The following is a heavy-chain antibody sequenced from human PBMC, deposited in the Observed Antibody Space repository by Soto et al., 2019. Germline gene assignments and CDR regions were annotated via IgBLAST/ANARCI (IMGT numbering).Heavy chain of an antibody. CDR2: IIPIFGTA. CDR3: ARDRLWFGELVLRRLPYGMDV. V-gene: IGHV1-69*06. J-gene: IGHJ6*02. CDR1: GGTFSSYA. Sequence: QVQLVQSGAEVKKPGSSVKVSCKASGGTFSSYAISWVRQAPGQGLEWMGGIIPIFGTANYAQKFQGRVTITADKSTSTAYMELSSLRSEDTAVYYCARDRLWFGELVLRRLPYGMDVWGQGTTVTVSS. D-gene: IGHD3-10*01.